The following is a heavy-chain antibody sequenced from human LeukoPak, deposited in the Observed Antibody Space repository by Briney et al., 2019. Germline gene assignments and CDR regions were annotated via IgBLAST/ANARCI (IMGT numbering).Heavy chain of an antibody. Sequence: SETLSLTCTVSGYSISSGYYWGWIRQPPGKGLEWIGSIYHSGSTYYNPSLKSRVTISVDTSKNQFSLKLSSVTAADTAVYYCAGIAYGSSGYYLFHYWGQGTLVTVSS. D-gene: IGHD3-22*01. CDR2: IYHSGST. J-gene: IGHJ4*02. CDR3: AGIAYGSSGYYLFHY. V-gene: IGHV4-38-2*02. CDR1: GYSISSGYY.